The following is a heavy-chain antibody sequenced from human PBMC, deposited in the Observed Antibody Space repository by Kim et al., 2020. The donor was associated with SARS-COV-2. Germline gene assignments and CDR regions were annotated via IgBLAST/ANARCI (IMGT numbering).Heavy chain of an antibody. Sequence: SETLSLTCAVYGGSFSGYYWSWIRQPPGKGLEWIGEINHSGSTNYNPSLKSRVTISVDTSKNQFSLKLSSVTAADTAVYYCARALSTMIWARRNAFDIWGQGTMVTVSS. CDR3: ARALSTMIWARRNAFDI. CDR1: GGSFSGYY. CDR2: INHSGST. J-gene: IGHJ3*02. D-gene: IGHD3-22*01. V-gene: IGHV4-34*01.